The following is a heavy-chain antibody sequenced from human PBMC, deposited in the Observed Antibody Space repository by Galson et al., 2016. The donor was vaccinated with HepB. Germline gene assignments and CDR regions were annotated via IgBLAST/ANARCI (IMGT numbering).Heavy chain of an antibody. CDR3: AKIRTFDSLPHWFDA. Sequence: LSLTCSVSGGSIITNDCWSWVRQPPGKGLEWIGQVYHSGGASYTASLQGRVTISIDKSRNDFSLKMTSVTVADTAVYYCAKIRTFDSLPHWFDAWGQGILVTVSS. CDR1: GGSIITNDC. D-gene: IGHD3-16*01. CDR2: VYHSGGA. J-gene: IGHJ5*02. V-gene: IGHV4-4*02.